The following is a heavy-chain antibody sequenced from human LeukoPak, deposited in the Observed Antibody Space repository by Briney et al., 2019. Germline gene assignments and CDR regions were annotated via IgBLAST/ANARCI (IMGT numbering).Heavy chain of an antibody. CDR2: INHSGST. CDR3: ARHEYEYSSSWGFDY. V-gene: IGHV4-34*01. D-gene: IGHD6-13*01. Sequence: PSETLSLTCAVYGGSFSGYYWSWIRQPPGKGLEWIGEINHSGSTNYNPSLKSRVTISVDTSKNQFSLKLSSVTAADTAVYYCARHEYEYSSSWGFDYWGQGTLVTVSS. J-gene: IGHJ4*02. CDR1: GGSFSGYY.